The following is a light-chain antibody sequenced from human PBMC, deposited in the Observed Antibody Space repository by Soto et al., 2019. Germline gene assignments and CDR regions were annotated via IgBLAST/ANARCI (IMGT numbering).Light chain of an antibody. CDR2: DAS. CDR1: QSISGW. CDR3: QQYNSYPWT. J-gene: IGKJ1*01. V-gene: IGKV1-5*01. Sequence: DIQVTQYPSSLSASFGDRVTITCRASQSISGWLAWYQQKPGKAPKLLIYDASSLESGVPSRFSGSGSGTEFTLTISSLQPDDFATYYCQQYNSYPWTFGQGTKVDIK.